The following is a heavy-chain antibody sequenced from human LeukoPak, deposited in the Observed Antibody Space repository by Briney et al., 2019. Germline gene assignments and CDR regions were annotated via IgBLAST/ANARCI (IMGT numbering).Heavy chain of an antibody. CDR2: INPNSGGT. V-gene: IGHV1-2*04. Sequence: ASVKVSCKASGYTFTGYYMHWVRQAPGQGLEWMGWINPNSGGTNYAQKFQGWVTMTRDTSISTAYMELSRLRSDDTAVYYCAREGRGTTGAFDIWGQGTMVTVSS. CDR3: AREGRGTTGAFDI. CDR1: GYTFTGYY. D-gene: IGHD1-1*01. J-gene: IGHJ3*02.